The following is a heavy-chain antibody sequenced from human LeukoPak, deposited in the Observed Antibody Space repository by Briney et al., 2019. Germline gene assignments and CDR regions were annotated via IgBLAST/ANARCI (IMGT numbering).Heavy chain of an antibody. V-gene: IGHV1-69*04. CDR1: GGTFSSSA. CDR3: ARGYGSGSSVDY. Sequence: SVKVSCKASGGTFSSSAISWVRQAPGQGLEWMGRIIPILDIVNYSQRFQGRVTITADKSTGTAYMELNSLRSEDTAVYYCARGYGSGSSVDYWAQGTPVTVSS. D-gene: IGHD3-10*01. J-gene: IGHJ4*02. CDR2: IIPILDIV.